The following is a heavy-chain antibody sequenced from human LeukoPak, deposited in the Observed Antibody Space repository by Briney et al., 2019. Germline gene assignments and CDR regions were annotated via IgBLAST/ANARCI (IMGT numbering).Heavy chain of an antibody. CDR1: GGSISSSSYY. Sequence: PSETLSLTCTVSGGSISSSSYYWGWIRQPPGKGLEWIGSIYYSGSTYYNPSLKNRVTISVDTSKNQFSLKLSSVTAADTAVYYCARLNYDILTGYYPENYWGQGTLVTVSS. CDR2: IYYSGST. CDR3: ARLNYDILTGYYPENY. V-gene: IGHV4-39*01. J-gene: IGHJ4*02. D-gene: IGHD3-9*01.